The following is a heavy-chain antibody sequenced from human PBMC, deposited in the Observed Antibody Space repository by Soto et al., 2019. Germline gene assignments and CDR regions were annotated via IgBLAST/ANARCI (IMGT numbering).Heavy chain of an antibody. Sequence: GGSLRLSCAASGFTFSSYAMHWVRQAPGKGLEWVAVISYDGSNKYYADSVKGRFTISRDMSKNHVSLILKSVNIADSAIYYCARGHFDSRGYSNALDYWGQGIQVTVSS. CDR1: GFTFSSYA. D-gene: IGHD3-22*01. J-gene: IGHJ4*02. CDR3: ARGHFDSRGYSNALDY. V-gene: IGHV3-30-3*01. CDR2: ISYDGSNK.